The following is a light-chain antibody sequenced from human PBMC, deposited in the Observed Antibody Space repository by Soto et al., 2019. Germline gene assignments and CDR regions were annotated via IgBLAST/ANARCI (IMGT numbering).Light chain of an antibody. CDR1: QSVYSD. CDR3: QQYTNWPPLT. V-gene: IGKV3-15*01. CDR2: DAS. Sequence: EIVMTQSPATLSVSPGEGVTLSCRASQSVYSDLAWYQQKPGQAPRLLIYDASTRATGTPARFSGSGSGTEFTLTISSLQSEDFAVYYCQQYTNWPPLTFGGGTKVEI. J-gene: IGKJ4*01.